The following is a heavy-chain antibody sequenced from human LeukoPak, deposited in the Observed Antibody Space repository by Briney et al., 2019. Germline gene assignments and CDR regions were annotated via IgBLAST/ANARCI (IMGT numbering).Heavy chain of an antibody. V-gene: IGHV4-59*01. CDR2: TYYSGST. J-gene: IGHJ5*02. CDR3: ARGVVAARFWFDP. Sequence: PSETLSLTCTVSGGSISSYYWSWIRQPPGKGLEWIGYTYYSGSTNYNPSLKSRVTISVNTSRNQFSLKLNSVTAADTAVYYCARGVVAARFWFDPWGQGTLVTVSS. CDR1: GGSISSYY. D-gene: IGHD6-6*01.